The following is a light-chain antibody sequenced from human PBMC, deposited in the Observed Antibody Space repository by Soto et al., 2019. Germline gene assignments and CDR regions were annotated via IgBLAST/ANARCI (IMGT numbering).Light chain of an antibody. CDR1: QSVGTF. V-gene: IGKV3-20*01. J-gene: IGKJ1*01. CDR3: QQYGSSLT. CDR2: GAS. Sequence: EVVLTQTAGTLSLSPXGRASLSCRASQSVGTFLAWYQQRSGQAPRLLIYGASTRASGIPDRFSGSGSGTDFTLTISRLEPEDFGVYYCQQYGSSLTFGQGTKVDI.